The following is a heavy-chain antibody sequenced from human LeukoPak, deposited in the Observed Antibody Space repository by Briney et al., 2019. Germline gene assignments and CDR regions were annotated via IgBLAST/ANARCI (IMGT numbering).Heavy chain of an antibody. Sequence: GGSLRLSCAASGFTFSSYSMNWVRQAPGKGLEWVSYISSSSTIYYADSVKGRFTISRDNAKNSLYLQMNSLRAEDTAVYYCARHTTVVAYWGQGTLVTVSS. CDR3: ARHTTVVAY. CDR2: ISSSSTI. V-gene: IGHV3-48*01. D-gene: IGHD4-23*01. CDR1: GFTFSSYS. J-gene: IGHJ4*02.